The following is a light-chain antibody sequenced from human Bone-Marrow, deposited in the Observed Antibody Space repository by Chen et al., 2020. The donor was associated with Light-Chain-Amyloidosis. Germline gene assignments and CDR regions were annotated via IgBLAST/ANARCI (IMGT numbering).Light chain of an antibody. V-gene: IGLV6-57*01. CDR2: EDD. CDR1: SGSIATNY. Sequence: NFMLTQPHSVSESPGKTVIISCTRSSGSIATNYVQWYQQRPGSSPTTVIYEDDQRPSGVPDQFSGSIDRSSNSASLTISGLKTEGEANYYCQSYQGSSQGVFGGGTKLTVL. CDR3: QSYQGSSQGV. J-gene: IGLJ3*02.